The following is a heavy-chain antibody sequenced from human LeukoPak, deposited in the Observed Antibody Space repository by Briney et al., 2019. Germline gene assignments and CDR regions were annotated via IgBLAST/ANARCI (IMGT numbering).Heavy chain of an antibody. V-gene: IGHV4-59*01. CDR2: IYYSGNT. J-gene: IGHJ4*02. CDR3: ARVGVTGLIDY. D-gene: IGHD1-20*01. CDR1: GGSISSYY. Sequence: SETLSLTCTVPGGSISSYYWSWIRQPPGKGLEWIGYIYYSGNTNYYPSLKSRVTISVDTSKNQFSLTLSSVTAADTAVYYCARVGVTGLIDYWGQGTLVTVSS.